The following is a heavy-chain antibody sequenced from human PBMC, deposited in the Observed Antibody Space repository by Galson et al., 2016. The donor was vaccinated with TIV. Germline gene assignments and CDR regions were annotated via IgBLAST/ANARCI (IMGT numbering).Heavy chain of an antibody. CDR2: FDPEVGKT. CDR1: GDSLTELV. Sequence: SVKVSCKVSGDSLTELVMHWVRQAPGKGLEWMGGFDPEVGKTIYAQTLQGRVTMTADTSTDTAYMELGSLRIEDTAVYYCATVAWFPGLSLDNWGQGTLVTVSS. D-gene: IGHD3-22*01. CDR3: ATVAWFPGLSLDN. V-gene: IGHV1-24*01. J-gene: IGHJ4*02.